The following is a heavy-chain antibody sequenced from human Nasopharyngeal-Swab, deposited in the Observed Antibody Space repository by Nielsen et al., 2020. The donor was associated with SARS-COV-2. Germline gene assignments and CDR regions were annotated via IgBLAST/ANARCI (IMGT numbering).Heavy chain of an antibody. CDR1: GFIFSTYT. CDR2: IRSSTSYI. CDR3: ATSGYSSGWIF. V-gene: IGHV3-21*01. J-gene: IGHJ4*02. Sequence: GESVKISCAASGFIFSTYTMNWVRQAPGKGLEWLSSIRSSTSYIYYADSVKGRFTISRDNAKNSLYLQMNSLRTEDTTVYYCATSGYSSGWIFWGQGTLVTVSS. D-gene: IGHD6-19*01.